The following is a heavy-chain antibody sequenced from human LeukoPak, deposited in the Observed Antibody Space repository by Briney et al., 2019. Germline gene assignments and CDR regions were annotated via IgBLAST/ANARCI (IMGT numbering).Heavy chain of an antibody. J-gene: IGHJ4*02. D-gene: IGHD3-22*01. V-gene: IGHV1-18*01. Sequence: GASVKVSCKASGYTFTNYDINWVRQATGQGLEWMGWISAYNGNTNYAQKLQGRVTMTTDTSTSTAYMELRSLRSDDTAVFYCAREVPYDSSRYYQPFDYWGQGTLVTVSS. CDR2: ISAYNGNT. CDR3: AREVPYDSSRYYQPFDY. CDR1: GYTFTNYD.